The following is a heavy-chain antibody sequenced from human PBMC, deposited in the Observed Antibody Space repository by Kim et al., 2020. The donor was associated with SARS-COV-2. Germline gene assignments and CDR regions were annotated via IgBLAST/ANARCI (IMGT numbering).Heavy chain of an antibody. J-gene: IGHJ4*02. CDR3: ARDVSRAYCSSTSCYGLDY. V-gene: IGHV1-3*01. Sequence: ASVKVSCKASGYTFTSYAMHWVRQAPGQRLEWMGWINAGNGNTKYSQKFQGRVTITRDTSASTAYMELSSLRSEDTAVYYCARDVSRAYCSSTSCYGLDYWGQGTLVTVSS. D-gene: IGHD2-2*01. CDR1: GYTFTSYA. CDR2: INAGNGNT.